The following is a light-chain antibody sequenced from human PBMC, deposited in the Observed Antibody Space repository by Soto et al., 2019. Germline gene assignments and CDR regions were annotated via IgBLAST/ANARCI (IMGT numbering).Light chain of an antibody. CDR1: QTIGSN. V-gene: IGKV3-15*01. J-gene: IGKJ1*01. CDR2: DAS. CDR3: QQYNNWPPTWT. Sequence: EIVTTQSPATLAVSTGERATLSCRASQTIGSNLAWYQQKPGQPPRLLIYDASTRATDLPARFTGSGSGTDFTLTISSLQSEDFAVYYCQQYNNWPPTWTFGQGTKVDIK.